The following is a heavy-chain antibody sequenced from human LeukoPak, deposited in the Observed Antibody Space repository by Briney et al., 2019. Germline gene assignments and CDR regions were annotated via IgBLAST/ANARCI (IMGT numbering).Heavy chain of an antibody. CDR2: ISSSSSYI. V-gene: IGHV3-21*01. Sequence: PGGSLRLSRAASGFTFSSYSMNWVRQAPGKGLEWVSSISSSSSYIYYADSVKGRFTISRDNAKNSLYLQMNSLRAEDTAVYYCARSCGGDCYPDYWGQGTLVTVSS. D-gene: IGHD2-21*02. CDR1: GFTFSSYS. J-gene: IGHJ4*02. CDR3: ARSCGGDCYPDY.